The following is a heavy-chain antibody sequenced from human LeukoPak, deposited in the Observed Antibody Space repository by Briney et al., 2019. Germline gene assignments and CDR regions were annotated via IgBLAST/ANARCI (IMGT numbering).Heavy chain of an antibody. J-gene: IGHJ5*02. CDR2: INPSGGGT. D-gene: IGHD4/OR15-4a*01. Sequence: ASVKVSCKASGYTFTSYYIHWVRQAPGQGLEWMGIINPSGGGTNYAQKFQARVTMTRDTSTSTVYMELSSLRSEDTAVYYCARDLGAQTMVFFDPWGQGALVTVSS. CDR1: GYTFTSYY. V-gene: IGHV1-46*01. CDR3: ARDLGAQTMVFFDP.